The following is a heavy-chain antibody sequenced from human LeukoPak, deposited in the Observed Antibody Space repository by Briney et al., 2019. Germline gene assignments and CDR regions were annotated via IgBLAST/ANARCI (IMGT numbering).Heavy chain of an antibody. CDR3: VREDAHTYYFDF. J-gene: IGHJ4*02. CDR2: IKSTGDTT. Sequence: GASVKVSCKTSGYTFTSYHMHWVRQAPGQGLEWVAIIKSTGDTTVYAQKFQGRVTVTRDTFTSTVYMDLSSLSSEDTAVYYCVREDAHTYYFDFWGPGTLVTVSS. D-gene: IGHD2-2*01. CDR1: GYTFTSYH. V-gene: IGHV1-46*01.